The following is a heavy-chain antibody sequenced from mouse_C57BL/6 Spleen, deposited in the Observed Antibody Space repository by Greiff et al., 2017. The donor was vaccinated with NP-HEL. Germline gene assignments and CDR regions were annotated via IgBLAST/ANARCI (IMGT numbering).Heavy chain of an antibody. J-gene: IGHJ1*03. CDR2: IYPGDGDT. Sequence: QVQLQQSGAELVKPGASVKISCKASGYAFSSYWMNWVKQRPGKGLEWIGQIYPGDGDTNYNGKFKGKATLTADKSSSTAYMQLSSLTSEDSAVYFCARSITTVVNWYFDVWGTGTTVTVSS. D-gene: IGHD1-1*01. CDR1: GYAFSSYW. V-gene: IGHV1-80*01. CDR3: ARSITTVVNWYFDV.